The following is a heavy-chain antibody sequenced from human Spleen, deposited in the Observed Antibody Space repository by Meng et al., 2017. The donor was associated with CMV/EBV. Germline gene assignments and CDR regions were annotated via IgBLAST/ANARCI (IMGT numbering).Heavy chain of an antibody. CDR2: INPSETT. V-gene: IGHV4-39*07. Sequence: SETLSLTCTVAGGSVSSGTYYWNWIRQPPGKGLEWIGEINPSETTTYSPSLKSPVRMSVDTSKNKLSLTLSSVIAADTAVYYCARVGYRGSYPSFDYWGQGALVTVSS. CDR3: ARVGYRGSYPSFDY. CDR1: GGSVSSGTYY. J-gene: IGHJ4*02. D-gene: IGHD6-6*01.